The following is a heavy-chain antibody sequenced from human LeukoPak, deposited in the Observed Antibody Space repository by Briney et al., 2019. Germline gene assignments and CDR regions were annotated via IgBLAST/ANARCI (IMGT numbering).Heavy chain of an antibody. CDR3: AKGTTMYAFDI. J-gene: IGHJ3*02. D-gene: IGHD1-1*01. CDR1: GLTFDHYV. CDR2: ISGDGGST. V-gene: IGHV3-43*02. Sequence: GGSLRLSCAATGLTFDHYVMHWVRQAPGKGLEWVSLISGDGGSTYYADSVKGRLTISRDNSKNSLYLQMNSLTTEDTALYFCAKGTTMYAFDIWGQGTMVTVSS.